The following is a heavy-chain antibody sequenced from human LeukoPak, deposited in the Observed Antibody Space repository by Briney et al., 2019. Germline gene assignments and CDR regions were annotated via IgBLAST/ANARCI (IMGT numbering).Heavy chain of an antibody. V-gene: IGHV5-51*01. J-gene: IGHJ5*02. CDR1: GYSLTNNW. CDR2: IYPGDSDT. D-gene: IGHD2-15*01. Sequence: PGESLKISCQVSGYSLTNNWIGWVRQVPGKGLEWMGLIYPGDSDTRYSPSFQGQVTFSVDKSISTAYLQWSSLKASDTVMYYCARLQVVAAAYNWFDPWGQGTLVTVSS. CDR3: ARLQVVAAAYNWFDP.